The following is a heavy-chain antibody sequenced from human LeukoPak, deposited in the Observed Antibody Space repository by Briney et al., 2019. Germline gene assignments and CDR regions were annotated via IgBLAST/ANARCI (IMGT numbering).Heavy chain of an antibody. V-gene: IGHV4-39*07. CDR2: IYYSGST. CDR3: ARADMIGAFDI. J-gene: IGHJ3*02. CDR1: GGSISSRTYY. D-gene: IGHD3-22*01. Sequence: PSETLSLTCTVSGGSISSRTYYWGWIRQPPGKGLEWIGSIYYSGSTYYNPSLKSRVTISVDTSKNQFSLKLSSVTAADTAVYYCARADMIGAFDIWGQGTMVTVSS.